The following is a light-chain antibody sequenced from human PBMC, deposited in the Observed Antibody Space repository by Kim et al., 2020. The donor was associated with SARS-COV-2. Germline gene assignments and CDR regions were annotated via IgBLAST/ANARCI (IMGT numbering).Light chain of an antibody. V-gene: IGLV10-54*01. J-gene: IGLJ3*02. Sequence: LTQPPSVSKGLRETATLTCTGNSNNVGNRGAAWLQQHQGHPPKLLSYRNKNRPAGISERLSASRSGNTASLTITGLQPEDEADYYCSAWDSSLSAWVFGGGTQLTVL. CDR2: RNK. CDR1: SNNVGNRG. CDR3: SAWDSSLSAWV.